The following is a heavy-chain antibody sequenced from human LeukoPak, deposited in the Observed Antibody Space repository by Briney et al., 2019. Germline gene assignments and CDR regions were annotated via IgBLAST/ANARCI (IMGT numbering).Heavy chain of an antibody. CDR1: GGSISSYY. CDR3: ARGMSPRYY. J-gene: IGHJ4*02. V-gene: IGHV4-59*01. Sequence: PSETLSLTCTVSGGSISSYYWSWIRQPPGKGLEWIGYIYYSGSTNYNPSLKSRVTISVDTSKNQFSLKLSSVTAADTAVYYCARGMSPRYYRGQGTLVTVSS. CDR2: IYYSGST.